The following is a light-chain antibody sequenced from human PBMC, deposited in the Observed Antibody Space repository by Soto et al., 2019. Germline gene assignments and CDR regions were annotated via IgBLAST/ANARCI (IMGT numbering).Light chain of an antibody. CDR3: QQYDRSPPT. V-gene: IGKV3-20*01. J-gene: IGKJ1*01. Sequence: EIVMTQSPGTLSLSPGERATLSCRASQSLSSSFLAWHQQEPGQAPRLLIYGASTRATGIPDRFSGSGSGTDFTLTISRLEPDDFAVYYCQQYDRSPPTFGQGTKVEIK. CDR1: QSLSSSF. CDR2: GAS.